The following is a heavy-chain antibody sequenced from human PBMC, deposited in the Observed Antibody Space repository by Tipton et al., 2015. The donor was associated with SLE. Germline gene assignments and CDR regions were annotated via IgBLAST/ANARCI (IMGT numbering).Heavy chain of an antibody. CDR3: ARDLRFFGLDY. Sequence: TLSLTCTVSCGSISSSSYYWGWIRQPPGKGLEWIGEINHSGSTNYNPSLKSRVTISVDTSKNQFSLKLSSVTAADTAVYYCARDLRFFGLDYWGQGTLVTVSS. V-gene: IGHV4-39*07. D-gene: IGHD5/OR15-5a*01. CDR1: CGSISSSSYY. J-gene: IGHJ4*02. CDR2: INHSGST.